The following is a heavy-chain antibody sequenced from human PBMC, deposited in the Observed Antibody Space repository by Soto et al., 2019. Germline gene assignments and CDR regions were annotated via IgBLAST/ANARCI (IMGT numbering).Heavy chain of an antibody. V-gene: IGHV1-18*04. CDR3: TREAGWQRMVPYD. CDR1: GYTFTSYG. Sequence: QVQLEQSGSEVKKPGASVNVSCKAFGYTFTSYGFTWVRQVPGQGLEWLGWISAFNGYTQYAQPMKGRLTVTTETSTTSVHMELRRLTPADTAVYYCTREAGWQRMVPYDWGQGTLVTVS. D-gene: IGHD6-25*01. CDR2: ISAFNGYT. J-gene: IGHJ4*02.